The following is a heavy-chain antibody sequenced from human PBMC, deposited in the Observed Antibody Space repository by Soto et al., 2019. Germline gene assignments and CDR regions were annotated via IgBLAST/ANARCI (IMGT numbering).Heavy chain of an antibody. D-gene: IGHD6-6*01. Sequence: QVQLVESGGGVVQPGRSLRLSCAASGFTFSSYGMHWVRQAPGKGLEWVAVIWYDGSNKYYADSVKGRFTISRDNSKNTLYLQMNSLRAEDTAVYYCARSIAAHYYYYYGMDVWGQGTTVTVSS. CDR3: ARSIAAHYYYYYGMDV. CDR1: GFTFSSYG. J-gene: IGHJ6*02. V-gene: IGHV3-33*01. CDR2: IWYDGSNK.